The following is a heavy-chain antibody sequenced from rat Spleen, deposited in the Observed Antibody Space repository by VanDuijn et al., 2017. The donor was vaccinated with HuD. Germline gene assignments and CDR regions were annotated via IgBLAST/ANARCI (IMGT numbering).Heavy chain of an antibody. Sequence: EVQVVESGGGLVQPGRSLKLSCAASGFTFSDYYMAWVRQAPTKGLEWVATISYDGSSTYYRDSVKGRFTISRDNAKSSLYLQMDSLRSADTATYYCARRHYGYTDYFDYWGQGVMVTVSS. CDR1: GFTFSDYY. J-gene: IGHJ2*01. D-gene: IGHD1-9*01. CDR3: ARRHYGYTDYFDY. V-gene: IGHV5-29*01. CDR2: ISYDGSST.